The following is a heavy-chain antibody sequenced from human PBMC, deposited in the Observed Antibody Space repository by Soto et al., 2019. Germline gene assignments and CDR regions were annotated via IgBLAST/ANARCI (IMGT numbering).Heavy chain of an antibody. V-gene: IGHV3-72*01. Sequence: GGSLRLSCVASGFTLSDYYVDWVRQAPGKGLEWVGRTRDKPNSYTKEYAGSVEGRFTISRDDPKNSLYLQLNSLNTEDTAVYYGGRGGYRNYSAYYYYALDVWGQGTTVTGSS. D-gene: IGHD4-4*01. CDR3: GRGGYRNYSAYYYYALDV. CDR2: TRDKPNSYTK. CDR1: GFTLSDYY. J-gene: IGHJ6*02.